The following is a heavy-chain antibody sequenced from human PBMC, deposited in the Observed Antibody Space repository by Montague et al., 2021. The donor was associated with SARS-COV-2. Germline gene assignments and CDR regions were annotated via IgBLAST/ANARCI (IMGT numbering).Heavy chain of an antibody. J-gene: IGHJ4*02. D-gene: IGHD1-20*01. CDR3: ARHRWSLTYFDH. CDR1: GGSISSSSYY. CDR2: IYYSGST. Sequence: SETLSLTCTVSGGSISSSSYYWGWIRQPPGKGLEWIGSIYYSGSTSYNPSLKSRVTMSVDTSKNQFSLKLSSVTAADTAVYYCARHRWSLTYFDHWGQGTLVTVSS. V-gene: IGHV4-39*01.